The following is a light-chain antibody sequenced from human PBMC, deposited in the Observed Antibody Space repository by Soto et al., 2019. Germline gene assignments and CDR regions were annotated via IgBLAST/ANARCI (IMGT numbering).Light chain of an antibody. J-gene: IGKJ4*01. V-gene: IGKV1-33*01. CDR1: QGNRND. CDR3: QQYDNLPLT. Sequence: DIQMTQFPASLSVSVGDSVTMTCRASQGNRNDLSWYQQKPGKAPKLLIYDASNLETGVPSRFSGSGSGTDFTFTISSLQPEDIATYYCQQYDNLPLTFGGGTKVDIK. CDR2: DAS.